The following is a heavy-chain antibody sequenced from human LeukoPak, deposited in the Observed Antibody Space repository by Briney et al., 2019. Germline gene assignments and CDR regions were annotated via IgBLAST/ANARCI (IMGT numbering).Heavy chain of an antibody. D-gene: IGHD3-16*01. Sequence: GGSLRLSCAASGFRFSDFTMTWARQPPGKGPEWVSAIGGRGGSTYYADSLGGRFTISRDNSKDMVYLQMNSLKVEDTATYYCGKEGGAWGQGTKVTVSS. CDR3: GKEGGA. J-gene: IGHJ5*02. CDR2: IGGRGGST. V-gene: IGHV3-23*01. CDR1: GFRFSDFT.